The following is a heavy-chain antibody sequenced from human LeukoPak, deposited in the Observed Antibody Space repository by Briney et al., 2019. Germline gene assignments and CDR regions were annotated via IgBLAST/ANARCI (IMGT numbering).Heavy chain of an antibody. J-gene: IGHJ6*02. V-gene: IGHV3-7*01. Sequence: TGGSLRLSCAASGFTFSSYWMSWVRQAPGKGLEWVANIKQDGSEKYYVDSVKGRFTISRDNAKSSLYLQMNSLRAEDTAVYYCARDMLVRYYYGMDVWGQGTTVTVSS. CDR3: ARDMLVRYYYGMDV. D-gene: IGHD6-13*01. CDR1: GFTFSSYW. CDR2: IKQDGSEK.